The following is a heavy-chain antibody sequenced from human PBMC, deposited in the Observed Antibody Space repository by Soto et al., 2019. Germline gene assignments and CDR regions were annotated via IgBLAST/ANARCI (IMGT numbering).Heavy chain of an antibody. J-gene: IGHJ4*02. CDR2: ISHSGST. CDR3: AREYTYGSNFFDC. V-gene: IGHV4-31*03. Sequence: PSETLSLTCTVSGVPISSAAYYWSWIRQHPGKGLEWIGYISHSGSTYYTPSLKSRVIISADTSKNQFSLNLTSVTAADTAVYYCAREYTYGSNFFDCWGQGALVTVSS. CDR1: GVPISSAAYY. D-gene: IGHD5-18*01.